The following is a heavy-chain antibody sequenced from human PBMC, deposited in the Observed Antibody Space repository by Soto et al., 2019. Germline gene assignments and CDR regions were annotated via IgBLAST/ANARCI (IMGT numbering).Heavy chain of an antibody. Sequence: QVQLEESGPGLVMPSGTLSLTCAVSGGSISTDNWWSWVRQPPGKGLEWVGEIYHSGSTNYNPSLKSRLTISIDKSKDQFSLDVRSVTAADTAVYYCARGGRWLFDYWGQGTLVTVSS. CDR2: IYHSGST. J-gene: IGHJ4*02. CDR1: GGSISTDNW. D-gene: IGHD5-12*01. V-gene: IGHV4-4*02. CDR3: ARGGRWLFDY.